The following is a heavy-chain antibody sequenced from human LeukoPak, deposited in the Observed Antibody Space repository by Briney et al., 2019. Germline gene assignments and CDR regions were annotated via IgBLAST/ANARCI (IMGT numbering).Heavy chain of an antibody. Sequence: PGGSLRLSCAASGXTFSTYEMNWVRQAPGKGLEWVSHISSSGSTISYADSVKGRFTISRDNAKNSLHLQMNGLRAEDTAVYYCARDWNWDDWYFDLWGRGTLVTVSS. CDR3: ARDWNWDDWYFDL. V-gene: IGHV3-48*03. D-gene: IGHD1-7*01. CDR1: GXTFSTYE. J-gene: IGHJ2*01. CDR2: ISSSGSTI.